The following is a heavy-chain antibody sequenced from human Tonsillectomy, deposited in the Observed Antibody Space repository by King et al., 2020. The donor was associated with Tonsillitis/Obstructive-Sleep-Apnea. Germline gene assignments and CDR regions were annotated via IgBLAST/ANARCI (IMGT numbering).Heavy chain of an antibody. CDR2: IYSGGST. V-gene: IGHV3-66*01. D-gene: IGHD3-3*01. CDR3: ATSSLIYEW. J-gene: IGHJ4*02. Sequence: VQLVESGGGLVRPGGSLRLSCAASGFTVSSNYMTWVRQAPGKGLEWVSVIYSGGSTYYAAAVKGRFTINRDNNKNTLYLQMNSLRTEDMAVYYCATSSLIYEWWGQGALVPVSS. CDR1: GFTVSSNY.